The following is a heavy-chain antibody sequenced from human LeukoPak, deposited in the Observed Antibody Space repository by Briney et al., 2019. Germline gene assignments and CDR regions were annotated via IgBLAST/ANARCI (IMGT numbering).Heavy chain of an antibody. Sequence: SETLSLTCTVSGVSISSSNSYWGWIRQPPGKGLEWIGSIYYSGNTYYNASLKSQVSISINTSKNQFSLRLTSVTAADTAVYYCARQTGSGLFILPGGQGTLVTVSS. V-gene: IGHV4-39*01. CDR1: GVSISSSNSY. J-gene: IGHJ4*02. CDR3: ARQTGSGLFILP. CDR2: IYYSGNT. D-gene: IGHD3/OR15-3a*01.